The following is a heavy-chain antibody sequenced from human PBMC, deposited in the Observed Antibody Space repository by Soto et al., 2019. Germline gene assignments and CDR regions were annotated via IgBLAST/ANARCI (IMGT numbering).Heavy chain of an antibody. J-gene: IGHJ4*02. V-gene: IGHV4-59*01. CDR1: GGSISSYY. D-gene: IGHD5-12*01. CDR2: IYYSGST. CDR3: ARDRRDIVATTTAGSSIGFDY. Sequence: PSETLSLTCTVSGGSISSYYWSWIRQPPGKGLEWIGYIYYSGSTNYNPSLKSRVTISVDTSKNQFSLKLSSVTAADTAVYYCARDRRDIVATTTAGSSIGFDYWGQGTLVTVSS.